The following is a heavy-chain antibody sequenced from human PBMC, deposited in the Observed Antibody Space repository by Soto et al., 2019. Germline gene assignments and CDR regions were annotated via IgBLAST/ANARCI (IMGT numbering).Heavy chain of an antibody. V-gene: IGHV4-59*01. CDR1: GGSISVYY. Sequence: SETLSPTCTVSGGSISVYYWSWIRQSPGQALEWIGYIYASGSPYYNPSLRSRVLISADTSKNQVSLELTSATAADTAVYFCARGVGSSPPRYCVRRTMVTVSS. CDR2: IYASGSP. J-gene: IGHJ4*02. CDR3: ARGVGSSPPRY. D-gene: IGHD1-26*01.